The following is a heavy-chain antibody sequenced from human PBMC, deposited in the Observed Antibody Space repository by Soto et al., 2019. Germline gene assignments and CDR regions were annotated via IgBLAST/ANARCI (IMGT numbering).Heavy chain of an antibody. J-gene: IGHJ2*01. V-gene: IGHV4-31*03. CDR1: GASISSGGYY. CDR2: IYYIGTS. D-gene: IGHD3-16*02. Sequence: QVQLQESGPGLVKPSQTLSLTCTVSGASISSGGYYWGWIRQHPGKGLEWIGFIYYIGTSYYNPSRERRINLPVATSKNHFSLNLTSVTAADTAVYYCARVLCDVLSDRYYWYFDLWGRGTLVTVSS. CDR3: ARVLCDVLSDRYYWYFDL.